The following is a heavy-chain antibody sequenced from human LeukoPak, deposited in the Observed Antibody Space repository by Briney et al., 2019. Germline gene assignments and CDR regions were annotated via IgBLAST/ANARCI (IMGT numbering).Heavy chain of an antibody. CDR3: ARAPIGVFWSGPLDC. D-gene: IGHD3-3*01. CDR2: ISYDGSNK. V-gene: IGHV3-30*04. CDR1: GFTFSSYA. Sequence: GGSLRLSCAASGFTFSSYAMRWVRQALGKGLEWVAVISYDGSNKYNPDSVKGRFTISRNNSKNTLYLQMNSRRAEDTAFYYWARAPIGVFWSGPLDCWGQGTLVTVSS. J-gene: IGHJ4*02.